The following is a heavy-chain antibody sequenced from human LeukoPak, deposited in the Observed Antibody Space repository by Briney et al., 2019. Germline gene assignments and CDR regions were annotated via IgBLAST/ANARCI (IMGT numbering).Heavy chain of an antibody. V-gene: IGHV1-69*06. D-gene: IGHD2-15*01. Sequence: SVKVSCKASGGTFSSYAISWVRQAPGQGLEWMGRIIPIFGTANYAQKFRGRVTITADKSTSTAYMELSSLRSEDTAVYYCARALYCSGGSCYYYFDYWGQGTLVTVSS. CDR3: ARALYCSGGSCYYYFDY. J-gene: IGHJ4*02. CDR2: IIPIFGTA. CDR1: GGTFSSYA.